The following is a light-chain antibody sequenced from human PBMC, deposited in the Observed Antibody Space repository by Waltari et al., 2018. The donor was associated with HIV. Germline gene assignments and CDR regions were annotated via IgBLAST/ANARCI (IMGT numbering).Light chain of an antibody. CDR2: EVS. Sequence: QSALTQPPSASGSPGQSVTISCAGTSSDIGLYNFVSWYQHHPGKAHKLMISEVSRRPSGVPDRFSGSKSGNTASLTVSGLQAEDEAAYYCFSYAGNNYLLFGGGTKLTVL. CDR1: SSDIGLYNF. V-gene: IGLV2-8*01. J-gene: IGLJ2*01. CDR3: FSYAGNNYLL.